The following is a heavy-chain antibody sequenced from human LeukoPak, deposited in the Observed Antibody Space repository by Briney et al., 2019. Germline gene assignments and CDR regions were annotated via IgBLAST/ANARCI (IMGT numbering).Heavy chain of an antibody. V-gene: IGHV1-69*13. Sequence: SVKVSCKASGGTFSSYAISWVRQAPGQGLEWMGGIIPIFGTADYAQKFQGRVTITADESTSTAYMELSSLRSEDTAVYYCARGPVSLDYYDSSGYYDGVDYWGQGTLVTVSS. CDR2: IIPIFGTA. CDR3: ARGPVSLDYYDSSGYYDGVDY. CDR1: GGTFSSYA. D-gene: IGHD3-22*01. J-gene: IGHJ4*02.